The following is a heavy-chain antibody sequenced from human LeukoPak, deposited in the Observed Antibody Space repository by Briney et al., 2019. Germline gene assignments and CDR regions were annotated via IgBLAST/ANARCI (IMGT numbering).Heavy chain of an antibody. V-gene: IGHV1-69*13. CDR1: GGTFSSYA. Sequence: SVKVSCKASGGTFSSYAISWVRQAPGHGLEWMGGIIPIFGTANYAQKFQGRVTITADESTSTAYMELSSLRSEDTAVYYCARATGPYYYGSGTQWYYYYGMDVWGQGTTVTVSS. J-gene: IGHJ6*02. CDR2: IIPIFGTA. D-gene: IGHD3-10*01. CDR3: ARATGPYYYGSGTQWYYYYGMDV.